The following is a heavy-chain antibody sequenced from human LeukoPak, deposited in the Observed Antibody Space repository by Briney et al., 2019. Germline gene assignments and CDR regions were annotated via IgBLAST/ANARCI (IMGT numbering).Heavy chain of an antibody. CDR1: GYTFTSYD. V-gene: IGHV1-2*02. Sequence: ASVKVSCKASGYTFTSYDINWVRQATGQGLEWMGWMNPNSGGTNYAQKFQGRVTMTRDTSISTAYMELSRLRSDDTAVYYCARDYYDSSGYYLHFQHWGQGTLVTVSS. CDR2: MNPNSGGT. CDR3: ARDYYDSSGYYLHFQH. D-gene: IGHD3-22*01. J-gene: IGHJ1*01.